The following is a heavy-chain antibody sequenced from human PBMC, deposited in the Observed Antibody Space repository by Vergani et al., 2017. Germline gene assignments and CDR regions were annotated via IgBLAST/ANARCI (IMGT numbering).Heavy chain of an antibody. CDR2: IQFDGSNQ. Sequence: VQLLESGGGVVQRGGSLRLSCATSGFTLSNYDMQWIRQGPGKGLEFVAFIQFDGSNQYYADSVKGRFTLSRDFSKNTLYLQMNSLRTDDTATYYCAKHFRGWGIDYWGQGTLVTVSS. J-gene: IGHJ4*02. V-gene: IGHV3-30*02. CDR3: AKHFRGWGIDY. CDR1: GFTLSNYD. D-gene: IGHD3-16*01.